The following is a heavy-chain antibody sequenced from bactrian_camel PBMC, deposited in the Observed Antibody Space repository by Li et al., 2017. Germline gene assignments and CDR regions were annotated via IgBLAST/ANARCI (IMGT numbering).Heavy chain of an antibody. V-gene: IGHV3S1*01. D-gene: IGHD3*01. Sequence: HVQLVESGGGTVQPGGSLRLACEVSAMSYKSKCVAWFRQVPGKEREGVAYIHVANPRTYYTDLAKGRFTISKDNATNTLYLQMDSLKPEDTATYYCASAALAMTWVCPSGRLGEADFSWWGQGTQVTVS. CDR1: AMSYKSKC. CDR3: ASAALAMTWVCPSGRLGEADFSW. J-gene: IGHJ6*01. CDR2: IHVANPRT.